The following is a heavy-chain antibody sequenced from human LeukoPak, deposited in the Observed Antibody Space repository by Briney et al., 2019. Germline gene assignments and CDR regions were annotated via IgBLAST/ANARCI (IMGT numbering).Heavy chain of an antibody. Sequence: GGSLRLSCAASGFTFSTYWTSWVRQAPGKGLEWVADIRRDGSEKFYVDSVKGRFSISRDNAKNSLYLQLNSLRAEDTAVYYCARGSTSWDYWGQGTLVTVSS. CDR3: ARGSTSWDY. J-gene: IGHJ4*02. CDR1: GFTFSTYW. V-gene: IGHV3-7*01. D-gene: IGHD2-2*01. CDR2: IRRDGSEK.